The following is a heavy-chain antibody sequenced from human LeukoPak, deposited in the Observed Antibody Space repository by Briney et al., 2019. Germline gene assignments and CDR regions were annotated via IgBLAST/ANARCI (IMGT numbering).Heavy chain of an antibody. D-gene: IGHD3-22*01. CDR1: VGTFSNYA. CDR3: AIGGEANYYDTSGYYLYYY. J-gene: IGHJ4*02. CDR2: IIPIFGTT. Sequence: ASVKISCKASVGTFSNYAISWVRQAPGQGLERMGRIIPIFGTTNYAQKFQGRVTITTDELTSTAYMELSSLRSEDTAVYYRAIGGEANYYDTSGYYLYYYWGQGTLVTVSA. V-gene: IGHV1-69*05.